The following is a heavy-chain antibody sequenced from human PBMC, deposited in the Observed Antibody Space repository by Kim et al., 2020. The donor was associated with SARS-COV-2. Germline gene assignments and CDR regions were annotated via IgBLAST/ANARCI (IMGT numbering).Heavy chain of an antibody. Sequence: QKFQGRVTMTRDTSTSTVYMELSSLRSEDTAVYYCVGRIAVAGTKGRFDYWGQGTLVTVSS. D-gene: IGHD6-19*01. J-gene: IGHJ4*02. V-gene: IGHV1-46*01. CDR3: VGRIAVAGTKGRFDY.